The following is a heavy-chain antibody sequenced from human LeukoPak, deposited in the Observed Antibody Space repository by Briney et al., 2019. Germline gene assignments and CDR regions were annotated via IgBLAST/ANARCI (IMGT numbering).Heavy chain of an antibody. J-gene: IGHJ6*03. CDR3: ARGLISQYYYGSGSYAVRDDYYYYMDV. CDR2: ISSSSSYI. V-gene: IGHV3-21*01. D-gene: IGHD3-10*01. CDR1: GFTFSSYS. Sequence: GGSLRLSCAASGFTFSSYSMNWVRQAPGKGLEWVSSISSSSSYIYYADSVKGRFTISRDNAKNSLYLQMNSLRAEDTAVYYCARGLISQYYYGSGSYAVRDDYYYYMDVWGKGTTVTISS.